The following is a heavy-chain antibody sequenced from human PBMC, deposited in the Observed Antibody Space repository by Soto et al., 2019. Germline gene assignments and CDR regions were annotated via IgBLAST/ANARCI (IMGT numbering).Heavy chain of an antibody. J-gene: IGHJ3*02. V-gene: IGHV1-69*06. Sequence: SVRVSCKASGGTFSSYAISWVRQAPGQGLEWMGGIIPIFGTANYAQKFQGRVTITADKSTSTAYMELSSLRSEDTAVYYCASAYYYDSSGKDAFDIWGQGAMVTVSS. CDR2: IIPIFGTA. D-gene: IGHD3-22*01. CDR3: ASAYYYDSSGKDAFDI. CDR1: GGTFSSYA.